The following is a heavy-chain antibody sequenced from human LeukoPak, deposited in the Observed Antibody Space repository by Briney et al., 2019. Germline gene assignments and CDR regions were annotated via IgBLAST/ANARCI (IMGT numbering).Heavy chain of an antibody. CDR1: GGSFSGYY. CDR3: ARTPYDSSGYYDDFDY. D-gene: IGHD3-22*01. CDR2: INHSGST. Sequence: PSETLSLTCAVDGGSFSGYYWSWIRQPPGKGLEWIGEINHSGSTNYNPSLKSRVTISVDTSKNQFSLKLSSVTAADTAVYYCARTPYDSSGYYDDFDYWGQGTLVTVSS. V-gene: IGHV4-34*01. J-gene: IGHJ4*02.